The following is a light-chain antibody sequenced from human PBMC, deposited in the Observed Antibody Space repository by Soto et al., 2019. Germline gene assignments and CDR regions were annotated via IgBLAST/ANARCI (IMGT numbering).Light chain of an antibody. Sequence: QSALTQFPSASGSPGQSVTISCTGTSSDVGAYNYVSWYQQHPGKAPKLMIYEVTKRPSGVPDRFSGSKSGNTASLTVSGLKADDEADYYCSSYGGSDRYVVFGGGTKLTVL. V-gene: IGLV2-8*01. CDR3: SSYGGSDRYVV. J-gene: IGLJ2*01. CDR1: SSDVGAYNY. CDR2: EVT.